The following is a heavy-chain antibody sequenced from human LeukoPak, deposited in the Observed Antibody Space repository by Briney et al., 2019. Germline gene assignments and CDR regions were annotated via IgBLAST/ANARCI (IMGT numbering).Heavy chain of an antibody. Sequence: PSETLSLTCTVSGGSISSYYWSWIRQPPGKGLEWIGYIYYSGSTNYNPSLKSRVTISVDTSKNQFSLKLSSVTAADTAVYYCARVNPTPYYYGMDVWGQGTTVTVSS. CDR2: IYYSGST. D-gene: IGHD2-15*01. CDR3: ARVNPTPYYYGMDV. J-gene: IGHJ6*02. CDR1: GGSISSYY. V-gene: IGHV4-59*01.